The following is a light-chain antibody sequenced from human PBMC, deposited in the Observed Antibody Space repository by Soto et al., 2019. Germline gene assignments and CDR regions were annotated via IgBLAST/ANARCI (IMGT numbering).Light chain of an antibody. Sequence: QSVLTQPASVSGSPGQSITISCTGTSSDVGGYDYVSWYQQYAGKAPKLTIYNVRNRPSGVSNRFSGSKSGNTASLTISGLQPEDEADYFCSSYTHSGTVLFGGGTKLTVL. CDR3: SSYTHSGTVL. J-gene: IGLJ2*01. CDR2: NVR. V-gene: IGLV2-14*01. CDR1: SSDVGGYDY.